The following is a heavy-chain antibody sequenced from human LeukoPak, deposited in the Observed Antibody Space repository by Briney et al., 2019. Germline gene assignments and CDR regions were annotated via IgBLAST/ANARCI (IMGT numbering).Heavy chain of an antibody. Sequence: GGSLRLSCAASGFTFSSYAMSWVRQAPGKGLEWVSAISGSGGSTYYADSVKGRFTISRDNSKNTLYLQMNSLRAEDTAVYYCAKDHYDSSGYYYLDYWGQGTLVTVSS. D-gene: IGHD3-22*01. CDR3: AKDHYDSSGYYYLDY. CDR2: ISGSGGST. J-gene: IGHJ4*02. V-gene: IGHV3-23*01. CDR1: GFTFSSYA.